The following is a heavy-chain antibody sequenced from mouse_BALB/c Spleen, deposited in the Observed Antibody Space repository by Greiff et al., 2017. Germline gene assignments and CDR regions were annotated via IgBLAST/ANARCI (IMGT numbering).Heavy chain of an antibody. J-gene: IGHJ2*01. Sequence: EVKLMESGPELVKPGASVKISCKASGYTFTDYNMHWVKQSHGKSLEWIGYIYPYNGGTGYNQKFKSKATLTVDNSSSTAYMELRSLTSEDSAVYYCARYGYYYFDYWGQGTTLTVSS. CDR1: GYTFTDYN. CDR2: IYPYNGGT. D-gene: IGHD2-2*01. CDR3: ARYGYYYFDY. V-gene: IGHV1S29*02.